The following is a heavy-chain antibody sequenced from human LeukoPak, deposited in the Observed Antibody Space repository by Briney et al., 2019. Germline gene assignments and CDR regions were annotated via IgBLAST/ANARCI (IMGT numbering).Heavy chain of an antibody. CDR3: AMIKEG. CDR1: GVTFSNNW. Sequence: GGSLRLSCAASGVTFSNNWMNWVRQAPGKGLVWVSRINSDGRTTTYADSVKGRFTISRDNAKNTLYLQMNSLRAEDTAVYYCAMIKEGWGQGTLVTVSS. CDR2: INSDGRTT. V-gene: IGHV3-74*01. D-gene: IGHD3-22*01. J-gene: IGHJ4*02.